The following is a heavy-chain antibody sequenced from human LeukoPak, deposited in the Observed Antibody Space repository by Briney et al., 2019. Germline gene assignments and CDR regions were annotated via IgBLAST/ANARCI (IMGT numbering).Heavy chain of an antibody. CDR2: IGISSGNT. Sequence: GGSLRLSCTAPGFPFIDYSMNWVRQAPGKGLEGISYIGISSGNTKYADSVKGRFTISADNAKNSLYLQMNSLRVEDTAVYFCARDHNYAFDNCGQGTLVSVSS. V-gene: IGHV3-48*04. CDR3: ARDHNYAFDN. J-gene: IGHJ4*02. D-gene: IGHD1-1*01. CDR1: GFPFIDYS.